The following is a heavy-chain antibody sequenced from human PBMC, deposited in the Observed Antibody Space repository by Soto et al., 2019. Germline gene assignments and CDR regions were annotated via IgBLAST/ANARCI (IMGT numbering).Heavy chain of an antibody. V-gene: IGHV1-3*01. Sequence: HWVRQAPGQRLEWMGWINAGNGNTKYSQKFQGRVTITRDTSASTAYMELSSLRSEDTAVYYCARRGGYYGSGSPYYYMDVWGKGTTVTVSS. CDR3: ARRGGYYGSGSPYYYMDV. CDR2: INAGNGNT. J-gene: IGHJ6*03. D-gene: IGHD3-10*01.